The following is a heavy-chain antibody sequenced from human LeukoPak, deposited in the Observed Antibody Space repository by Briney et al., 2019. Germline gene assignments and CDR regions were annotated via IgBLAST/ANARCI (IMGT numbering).Heavy chain of an antibody. CDR2: TYYRYKCYY. CDR3: AIVGGAALGYDFDI. Sequence: LTLSLTYVISGDSVSINSAAWEWVRQSRSRGREWLGRTYYRYKCYYEYAVSVKSRITINPDTSKNQFSLQLNAVAPEDTAGYYCAIVGGAALGYDFDIWGQGTMVTVSS. CDR1: GDSVSINSAA. D-gene: IGHD1-26*01. J-gene: IGHJ3*02. V-gene: IGHV6-1*01.